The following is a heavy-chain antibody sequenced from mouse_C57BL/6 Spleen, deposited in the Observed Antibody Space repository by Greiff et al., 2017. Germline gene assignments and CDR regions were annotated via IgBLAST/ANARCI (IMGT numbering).Heavy chain of an antibody. CDR3: ARRDRAENYYAMDY. CDR1: GYTFTSYW. J-gene: IGHJ4*01. CDR2: IYPGSGST. Sequence: QVQLQQPGAELVKPGASVTMSCKASGYTFTSYWITWVKQRPGQGLEWIGDIYPGSGSTNYNEKFKSTATLTVDTSSSTAYMQLSSLTSEYSAVYYCARRDRAENYYAMDYWGQGTSVTVSS. D-gene: IGHD3-1*01. V-gene: IGHV1-55*01.